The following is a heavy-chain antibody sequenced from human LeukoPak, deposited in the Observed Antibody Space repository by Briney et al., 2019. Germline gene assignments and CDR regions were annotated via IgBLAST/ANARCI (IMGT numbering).Heavy chain of an antibody. CDR1: GFTFSSYA. V-gene: IGHV4-38-2*01. J-gene: IGHJ4*02. D-gene: IGHD5-12*01. Sequence: KPGGSLRLSCAASGFTFSSYAMTWVRQAPGKGLEWIGSIYYSGSTYYNPSLKSRVTISVDTSKNQFSLKLSSVTAADTAVYYCARLRDIVATIPYFDYWGQGTLVTVSS. CDR3: ARLRDIVATIPYFDY. CDR2: IYYSGST.